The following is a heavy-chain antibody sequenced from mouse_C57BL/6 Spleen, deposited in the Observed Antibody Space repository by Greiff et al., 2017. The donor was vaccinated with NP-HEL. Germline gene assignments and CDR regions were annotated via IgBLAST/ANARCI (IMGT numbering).Heavy chain of an antibody. CDR3: ARGFMTTVVATRDAMDC. J-gene: IGHJ4*01. CDR2: ILPGSGST. D-gene: IGHD1-1*01. Sequence: QVQLQQSGAELMKPGASVKLSCKATGYTFTGYWIEWVKQRPGHGLEWIGEILPGSGSTNYNEKFKGKATFTADTSSNTAYMQLSSLTTEDSAIYYCARGFMTTVVATRDAMDCWGQGTSVTVSS. CDR1: GYTFTGYW. V-gene: IGHV1-9*01.